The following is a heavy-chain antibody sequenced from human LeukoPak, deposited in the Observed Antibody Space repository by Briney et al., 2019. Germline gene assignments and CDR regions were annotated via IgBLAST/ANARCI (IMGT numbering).Heavy chain of an antibody. J-gene: IGHJ4*02. CDR2: IRLSGHHR. Sequence: PGGSLRLSXDASGFSFSAYNINWGRQAPGKGLEWVSCIRLSGHHRYYADSVSGRFTISRDKAKNSVYLQMNSLRAEDTAVYYCARDAAYFDSSGYYPDPLDYWGQGTLVSVSS. CDR1: GFSFSAYN. D-gene: IGHD3-22*01. CDR3: ARDAAYFDSSGYYPDPLDY. V-gene: IGHV3-21*01.